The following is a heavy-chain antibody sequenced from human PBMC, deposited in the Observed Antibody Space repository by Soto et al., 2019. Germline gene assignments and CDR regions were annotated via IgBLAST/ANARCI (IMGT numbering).Heavy chain of an antibody. CDR1: GYSFTSYL. CDR3: ERNGREPRIWSPLSYYYGMDV. J-gene: IGHJ6*02. V-gene: IGHV5-51*01. CDR2: IYPGDSDT. D-gene: IGHD3-3*01. Sequence: GESQKSSCEGSGYSFTSYLIGWVRQIPWKVLEWMGIIYPGDSDTRYSPSFQGQVTISADKSISTAYLQWSSLKASDTAMYYCERNGREPRIWSPLSYYYGMDVWDQGTTVIVSS.